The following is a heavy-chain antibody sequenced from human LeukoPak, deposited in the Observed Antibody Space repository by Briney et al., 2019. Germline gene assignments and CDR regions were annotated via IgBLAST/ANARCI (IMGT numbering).Heavy chain of an antibody. D-gene: IGHD6-13*01. CDR3: AKDHSSSWVGCFDP. J-gene: IGHJ5*02. CDR1: GFTFDDYG. CDR2: INWNGGST. Sequence: PGGSLRLSCAASGFTFDDYGMSWVRQAPGKGLEWVSGINWNGGSTGYADSVKGRFTISRDNAKNSLYLQMNSLRAEDTALYYCAKDHSSSWVGCFDPWGQGTLVTVSS. V-gene: IGHV3-20*04.